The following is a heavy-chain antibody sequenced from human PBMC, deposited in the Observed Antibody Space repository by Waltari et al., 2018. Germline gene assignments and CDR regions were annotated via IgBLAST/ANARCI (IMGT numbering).Heavy chain of an antibody. CDR2: INPGGGST. CDR3: ARDTPPEDAFDI. J-gene: IGHJ3*02. V-gene: IGHV1-46*01. CDR1: GYTFTSYY. Sequence: QVQLVQSGAEVKKPGASVKVSCKASGYTFTSYYMHWVRQAPGQGLEWMGIINPGGGSTSYAQKFQGRVTMTRDTSTSTVYMELSSLRSEDTAVYYCARDTPPEDAFDIWGQGTMVTVSS.